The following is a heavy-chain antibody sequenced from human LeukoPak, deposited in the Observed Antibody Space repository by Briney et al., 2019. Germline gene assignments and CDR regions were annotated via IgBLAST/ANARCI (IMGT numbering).Heavy chain of an antibody. V-gene: IGHV1-2*02. CDR3: ARDETYYDFWSGYYAY. D-gene: IGHD3-3*01. Sequence: ASVKVSCKASGYTFTGYYMHWVRQAPGQGLEWMGWINPNSGGTNYAQKFQGRVTMTRDTSISTAYMELSRLRSDDTAVYYCARDETYYDFWSGYYAYWGQGTLVTVSS. J-gene: IGHJ4*02. CDR2: INPNSGGT. CDR1: GYTFTGYY.